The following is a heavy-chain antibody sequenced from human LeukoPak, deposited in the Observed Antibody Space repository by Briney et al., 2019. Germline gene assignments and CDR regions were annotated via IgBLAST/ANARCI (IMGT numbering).Heavy chain of an antibody. V-gene: IGHV3-7*04. CDR1: GFTFSRYW. D-gene: IGHD6-19*01. CDR3: ARGGWYYFDY. CDR2: IKQDGSEI. J-gene: IGHJ4*02. Sequence: GGSPRLSCAASGFTFSRYWMSWVRQAPGKGLEWVACIKQDGSEIYYVDSVKGRFTISRDNAKNSLYLQMNSLRAEDTAVYYCARGGWYYFDYWGQGTLVTVPS.